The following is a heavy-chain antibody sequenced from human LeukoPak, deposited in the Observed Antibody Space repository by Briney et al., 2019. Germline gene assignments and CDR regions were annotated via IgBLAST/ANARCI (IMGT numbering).Heavy chain of an antibody. Sequence: SETLSLTRTVSGGSITSGNYYWGWIRQPPGKGLEWIGSIYYSGSTYYNPSLKSRVTIFIDTSKNQFSLKLLSVTAADTAVYYCARPDQRGYSYGYSAFDIWGQGTMVTVSS. CDR1: GGSITSGNYY. CDR2: IYYSGST. D-gene: IGHD5-18*01. J-gene: IGHJ3*02. V-gene: IGHV4-39*01. CDR3: ARPDQRGYSYGYSAFDI.